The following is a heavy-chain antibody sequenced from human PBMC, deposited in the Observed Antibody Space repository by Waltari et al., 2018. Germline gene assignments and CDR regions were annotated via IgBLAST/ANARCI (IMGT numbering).Heavy chain of an antibody. J-gene: IGHJ4*02. Sequence: QVQLQQWGAGLLKPSETLSLTCAVYGGSFSGYYWSWIRQPPGKGLEWIGEINHSRTTNYNPSLKSRVTISVDTAKDQFSLKLSSVTAADTAVYYCAVGATVSYYFDYWGQGTLVTVSS. D-gene: IGHD1-26*01. CDR3: AVGATVSYYFDY. CDR2: INHSRTT. CDR1: GGSFSGYY. V-gene: IGHV4-34*01.